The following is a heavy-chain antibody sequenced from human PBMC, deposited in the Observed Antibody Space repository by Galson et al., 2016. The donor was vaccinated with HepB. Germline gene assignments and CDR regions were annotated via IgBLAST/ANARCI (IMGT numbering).Heavy chain of an antibody. J-gene: IGHJ5*01. V-gene: IGHV4-59*01. CDR3: ATSPPNCLWESSRLPSYDS. CDR1: GGSISSYY. Sequence: ETLSLTCTVSGGSISSYYWSWIRQPPGKGLEWIGYIYYSGSTNYNPSLKSRVTISVDTSKNQFSLKLSSVTAADTAVYYCATSPPNCLWESSRLPSYDSWGHGTLVTVSS. D-gene: IGHD3-16*01. CDR2: IYYSGST.